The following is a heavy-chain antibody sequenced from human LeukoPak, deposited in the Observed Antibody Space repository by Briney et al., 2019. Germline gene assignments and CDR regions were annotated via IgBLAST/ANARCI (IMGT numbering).Heavy chain of an antibody. J-gene: IGHJ4*02. CDR2: ISYDGSNK. CDR3: ARDLRLWFGEFDY. CDR1: GFTFSSYA. V-gene: IGHV3-30-3*01. Sequence: GGSLRLSCAASGFTFSSYAMHWVRQAPGKGLEWVAVISYDGSNKYYADSVKGRFTISRDNSKSTLYLQMNSLRAEDTAVYYCARDLRLWFGEFDYWGQGTLVTASS. D-gene: IGHD3-10*01.